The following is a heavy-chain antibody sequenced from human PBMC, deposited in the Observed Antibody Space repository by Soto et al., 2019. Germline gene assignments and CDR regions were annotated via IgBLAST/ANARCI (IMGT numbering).Heavy chain of an antibody. J-gene: IGHJ4*02. Sequence: GGSLRLSCGASGFTFSDHYIDWVRQAPGKGLEWVGRTRNKANSYTTEYAASVKGRFTISRDDSKNSLYLQMNSLKTEDTAVYYCARLYGSFSWGQGALVTVSS. CDR3: ARLYGSFS. V-gene: IGHV3-72*01. CDR2: TRNKANSYTT. CDR1: GFTFSDHY. D-gene: IGHD1-26*01.